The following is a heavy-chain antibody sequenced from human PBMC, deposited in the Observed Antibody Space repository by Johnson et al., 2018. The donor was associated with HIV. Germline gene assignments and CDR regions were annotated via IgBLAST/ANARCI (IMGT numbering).Heavy chain of an antibody. Sequence: QVQLVESGGGVVQPGGSLRLSCAASGFTFRSYAMHWVRQAPGKGLEWVGVISYDGSNKYYADSVKGRFTISRDNSKNTLYLQMNSLRAEDTAVYYCAKSTWELRHLDAFDIWGQGTMVTVSS. D-gene: IGHD1-26*01. J-gene: IGHJ3*02. CDR3: AKSTWELRHLDAFDI. CDR1: GFTFRSYA. CDR2: ISYDGSNK. V-gene: IGHV3-30*18.